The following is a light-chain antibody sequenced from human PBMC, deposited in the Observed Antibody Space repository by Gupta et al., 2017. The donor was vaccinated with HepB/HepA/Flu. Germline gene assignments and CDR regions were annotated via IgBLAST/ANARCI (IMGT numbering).Light chain of an antibody. CDR2: SNN. Sequence: QSVLPQPPSASGTPVPRTTISCSGSSSHIGTNNVNWYQQLPGTAPNLLIYSNNQRPSGVPDRFSGSKSGTSAPMAISGLQAEDEADYYCAAWDDSRNGWVFGGGTKVTVL. CDR3: AAWDDSRNGWV. V-gene: IGLV1-44*01. J-gene: IGLJ3*02. CDR1: SSHIGTNN.